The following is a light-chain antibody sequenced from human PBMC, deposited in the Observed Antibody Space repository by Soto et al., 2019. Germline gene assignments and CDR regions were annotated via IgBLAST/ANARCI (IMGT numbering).Light chain of an antibody. CDR2: KAS. CDR3: QEYDSDAWT. J-gene: IGKJ1*01. V-gene: IGKV1-5*03. Sequence: DIQMTQSPSTLSASVGDRVTITCRASQSISSWLAWYQQKPGKAPKLLIYKASSLESGVPSRVSGSGSGTEFTLTISSLQPDDFATYYCQEYDSDAWTFGQGTKVEIK. CDR1: QSISSW.